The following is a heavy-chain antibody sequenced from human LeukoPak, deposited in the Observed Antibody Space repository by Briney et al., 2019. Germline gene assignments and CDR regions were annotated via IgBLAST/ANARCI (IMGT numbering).Heavy chain of an antibody. J-gene: IGHJ3*02. V-gene: IGHV3-74*01. CDR1: GFTFSTYW. Sequence: GGSLRLSCAASGFTFSTYWMHWVRQAPGKGLVWVSRIKSDGTTTSYADSVKGRFTISRDNAKNTLYLQMNSLRGEDTPVYYCARESRDGYKDEAFDIWGQGTVVTVSS. CDR2: IKSDGTTT. D-gene: IGHD5-24*01. CDR3: ARESRDGYKDEAFDI.